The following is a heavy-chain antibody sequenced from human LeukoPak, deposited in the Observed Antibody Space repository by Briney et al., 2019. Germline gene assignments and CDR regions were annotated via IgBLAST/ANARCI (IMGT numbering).Heavy chain of an antibody. J-gene: IGHJ5*02. CDR2: ICSRSATM. CDR3: ARETNYARFDL. CDR1: GFTFSSYN. Sequence: GGSLRLSCAASGFTFSSYNMNWVRQAPGKGLEWVSYICSRSATMYYADSVKGRFTISRDNAKNSLYLQMNSLRAEDTAVYYCARETNYARFDLWGLGTLVTVSS. V-gene: IGHV3-48*01. D-gene: IGHD3-16*01.